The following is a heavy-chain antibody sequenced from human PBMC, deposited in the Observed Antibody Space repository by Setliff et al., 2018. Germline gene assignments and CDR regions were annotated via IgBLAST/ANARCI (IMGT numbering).Heavy chain of an antibody. CDR3: ARTNYYDSSTYFNWFDP. J-gene: IGHJ5*02. Sequence: SETLSLTCAASGYSISSGYYWGWIRQPPGKGLEWIGSIYHSGSTYYNPSLKSRVTMSVDTSKNQFSLKLSSVTAADTAVYYCARTNYYDSSTYFNWFDPWGQGTLVTVSS. D-gene: IGHD3-22*01. V-gene: IGHV4-38-2*01. CDR2: IYHSGST. CDR1: GYSISSGYY.